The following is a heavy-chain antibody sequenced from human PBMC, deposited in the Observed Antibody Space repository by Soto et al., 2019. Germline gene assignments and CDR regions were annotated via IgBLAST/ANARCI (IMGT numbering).Heavy chain of an antibody. Sequence: ASVKVSCKASGYTFTSYGISWVRQAPGQGLEWMGWISAYNGNTNYAQKLQGRVTMTTDTSTSTAYMELRSLRSDDTAVYYCARDIVVVMTGYYYGMDVWGQGTTVTVSS. D-gene: IGHD3-22*01. V-gene: IGHV1-18*01. CDR2: ISAYNGNT. CDR3: ARDIVVVMTGYYYGMDV. CDR1: GYTFTSYG. J-gene: IGHJ6*02.